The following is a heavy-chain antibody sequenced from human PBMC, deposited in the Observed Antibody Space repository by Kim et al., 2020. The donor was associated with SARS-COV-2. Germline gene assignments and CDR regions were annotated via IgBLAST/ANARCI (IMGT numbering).Heavy chain of an antibody. J-gene: IGHJ6*03. V-gene: IGHV4-34*01. CDR1: GGSFSGYY. D-gene: IGHD2-2*01. CDR2: INHSGST. CDR3: ARGPSSRYYYYYMDV. Sequence: SETLSLTCAVYGGSFSGYYWSWIRQPPGKGLEWIGEINHSGSTNYNPSLKSRVTISVDTSKNQFSLKLSSVTAADTAVYYCARGPSSRYYYYYMDVWGKGTTVTVSS.